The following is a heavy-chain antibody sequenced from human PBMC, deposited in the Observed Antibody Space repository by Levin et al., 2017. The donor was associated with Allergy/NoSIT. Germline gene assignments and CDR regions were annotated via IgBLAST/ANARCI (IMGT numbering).Heavy chain of an antibody. CDR2: IYTSGST. J-gene: IGHJ4*02. V-gene: IGHV4-61*02. CDR1: GGSISSGSYY. Sequence: SETLSLTCTVSGGSISSGSYYWSWIRQPAGKGLEWIGRIYTSGSTNYNPSLKSRVTISVDTSKNQFSLKLSSVTAADTAGYYCARAFGRFGEFRFDYWGQGTLVTVSS. D-gene: IGHD3-10*01. CDR3: ARAFGRFGEFRFDY.